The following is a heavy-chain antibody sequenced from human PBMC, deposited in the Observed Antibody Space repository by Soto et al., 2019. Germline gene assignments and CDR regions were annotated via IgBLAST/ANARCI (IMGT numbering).Heavy chain of an antibody. Sequence: QITLKESGPALVRPTQALTLTCTFSGFSLTTSGVGVAWIRQPPGKALECLALVYWDGDERFNPSLRNRLTLSRATDKNLVVRTMTNMEPMDTATYYFAHRFSCSAASCFSSDFGAWGKGALVTVS. D-gene: IGHD6-19*01. J-gene: IGHJ5*02. CDR1: GFSLTTSGVG. CDR2: VYWDGDE. CDR3: AHRFSCSAASCFSSDFGA. V-gene: IGHV2-5*02.